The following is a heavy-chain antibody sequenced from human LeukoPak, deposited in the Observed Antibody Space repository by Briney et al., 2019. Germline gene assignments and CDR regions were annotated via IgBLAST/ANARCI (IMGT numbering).Heavy chain of an antibody. D-gene: IGHD5-24*01. CDR1: GYTFTTYG. V-gene: IGHV1-18*01. J-gene: IGHJ4*02. CDR3: ARGLVDGYKELGY. CDR2: ISAYNGNT. Sequence: VASEKVSCKASGYTFTTYGITWVRQAPGQGLEWMGWISAYNGNTNYAQKLQGRVTMTTDTSTSTAYMELRSLRSDDTAVYYCARGLVDGYKELGYWGQGTLVTVSS.